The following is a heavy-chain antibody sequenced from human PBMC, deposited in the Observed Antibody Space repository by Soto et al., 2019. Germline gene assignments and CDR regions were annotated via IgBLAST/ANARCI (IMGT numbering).Heavy chain of an antibody. D-gene: IGHD3-22*01. J-gene: IGHJ3*02. Sequence: PGESLKISCKGSGYSFTSYWIGWVRQMPGKGLEWMGIIYPGDSDTRYSPSFQGQVTISADKSISTDYLQWSSLKASDAAMYYCARGYYYDSSGSRTVDIWGQGTMVTVSS. CDR2: IYPGDSDT. CDR3: ARGYYYDSSGSRTVDI. V-gene: IGHV5-51*01. CDR1: GYSFTSYW.